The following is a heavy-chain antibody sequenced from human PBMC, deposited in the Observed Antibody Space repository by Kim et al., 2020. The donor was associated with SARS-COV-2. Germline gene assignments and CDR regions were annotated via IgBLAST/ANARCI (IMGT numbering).Heavy chain of an antibody. D-gene: IGHD3-10*01. CDR3: AKAGDFYDVDV. J-gene: IGHJ6*02. V-gene: IGHV1-46*01. CDR2: INPNGGST. Sequence: APVKVSCKASGYTFTTYFMHWVRQAPGQGLEWMGIINPNGGSTSYTQKFQGRVTMTRDTSTSTVYMELSSLRSEDTAVYYCAKAGDFYDVDVWGQGTTVTVSS. CDR1: GYTFTTYF.